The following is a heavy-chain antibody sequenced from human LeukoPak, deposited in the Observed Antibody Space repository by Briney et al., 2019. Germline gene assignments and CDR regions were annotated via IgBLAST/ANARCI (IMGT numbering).Heavy chain of an antibody. CDR2: ISSSGSTI. CDR1: GFTFSSYG. V-gene: IGHV3-48*04. Sequence: PGGSLRLSCAASGFTFSSYGMSWVRQAPGKGLEWVSYISSSGSTIYYADSVKGRFTISRDNAKNSLYLQMNSLRAEDTALYYCARGLGYCSSTSCYHQVYFDYWGQGTLVTVSS. CDR3: ARGLGYCSSTSCYHQVYFDY. D-gene: IGHD2-2*01. J-gene: IGHJ4*02.